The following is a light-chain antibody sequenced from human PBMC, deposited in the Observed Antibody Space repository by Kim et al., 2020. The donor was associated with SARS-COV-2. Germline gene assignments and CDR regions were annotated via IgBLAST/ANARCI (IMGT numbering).Light chain of an antibody. CDR3: SSYAGTNNFYV. V-gene: IGLV2-8*01. Sequence: QAATNACTGTRSDVGGYNVVSWHQQHPGKAPKLIIYDVNKRPSGVPNRFSGSKSGNTASLTVSGLQAEDEADYYCSSYAGTNNFYVFGTGTKVTVL. CDR2: DVN. J-gene: IGLJ1*01. CDR1: RSDVGGYNV.